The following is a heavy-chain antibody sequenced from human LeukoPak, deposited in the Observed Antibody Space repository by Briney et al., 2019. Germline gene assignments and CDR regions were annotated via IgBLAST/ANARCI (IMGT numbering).Heavy chain of an antibody. D-gene: IGHD2-2*02. Sequence: PGRSLRLSCAASGFTFSSYAMHWVRQAPGKGLEWMAVKSFDGSSKYYAESVKGRFTISRDNSKNTLYLQMNSLRAEDTAVYHCATPPRYCSSTSCYTTFDYWGQGTLVTVSS. V-gene: IGHV3-30-3*01. CDR3: ATPPRYCSSTSCYTTFDY. CDR1: GFTFSSYA. CDR2: KSFDGSSK. J-gene: IGHJ4*02.